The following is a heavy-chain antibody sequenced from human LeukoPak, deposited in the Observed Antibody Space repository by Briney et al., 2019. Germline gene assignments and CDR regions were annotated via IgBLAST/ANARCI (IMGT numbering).Heavy chain of an antibody. CDR2: INTNTGNP. Sequence: GASVKVSCKASGYTFTCYYMHWVRQAPGQGLERMGWINTNTGNPTYAQGFTGRFVFSLDTSVSTAYLQISSLKAEDTAVYYCARGPPRGYQLLGILSSNFDYWGQGALVTVSS. J-gene: IGHJ4*02. D-gene: IGHD2-2*01. CDR3: ARGPPRGYQLLGILSSNFDY. V-gene: IGHV7-4-1*02. CDR1: GYTFTCYY.